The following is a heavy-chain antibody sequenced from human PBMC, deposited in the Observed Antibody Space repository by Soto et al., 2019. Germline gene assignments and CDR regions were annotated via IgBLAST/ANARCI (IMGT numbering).Heavy chain of an antibody. CDR3: ARQRYYYDSSGYYPTTQHYGMDV. D-gene: IGHD3-22*01. V-gene: IGHV5-51*01. J-gene: IGHJ6*02. CDR1: GYSFTSYW. Sequence: GESLKISCKGSGYSFTSYWIGWVRQMPGKGLEWMGIIYPGDSDTRYSPSFQGQVTISADKSISTAYLQWSSLKASDTAMYYCARQRYYYDSSGYYPTTQHYGMDVWGQGTTVTVSS. CDR2: IYPGDSDT.